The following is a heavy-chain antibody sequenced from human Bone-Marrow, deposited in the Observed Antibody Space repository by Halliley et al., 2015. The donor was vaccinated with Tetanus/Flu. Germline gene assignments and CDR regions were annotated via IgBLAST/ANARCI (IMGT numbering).Heavy chain of an antibody. Sequence: LGWMGRIGPTDSYTKYSPSVPGPGTISADTSISAAYLQWTSLKASDTAMFYCARQKGGQWLDPIWGQGTLVTVSS. D-gene: IGHD6-19*01. J-gene: IGHJ4*02. CDR2: IGPTDSYT. CDR3: ARQKGGQWLDPI. V-gene: IGHV5-10-1*01.